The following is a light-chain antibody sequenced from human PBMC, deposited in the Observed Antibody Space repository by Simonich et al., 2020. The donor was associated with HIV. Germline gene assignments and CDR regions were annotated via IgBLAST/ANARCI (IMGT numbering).Light chain of an antibody. Sequence: EIVMTQSPATLSVSPGERATLSCRASQSVSSNLAWYQQKPGQAPRLLIYGASSRATGIPDRVSGSGSGTDFTLTISRLEPEDFAVYYCQQYGSSWTFGQGTKVEIK. CDR3: QQYGSSWT. CDR1: QSVSSN. V-gene: IGKV3-20*01. J-gene: IGKJ1*01. CDR2: GAS.